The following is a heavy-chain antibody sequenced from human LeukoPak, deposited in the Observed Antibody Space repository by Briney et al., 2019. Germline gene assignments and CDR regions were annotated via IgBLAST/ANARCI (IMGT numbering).Heavy chain of an antibody. CDR3: ARVWWELPPHNWFDP. V-gene: IGHV4-34*01. CDR1: GGSFNNYY. J-gene: IGHJ5*02. CDR2: IDHRGVT. Sequence: PSETLSLTCAVYGGSFNNYYWSWVRQPPGKGLEWIGEIDHRGVTNYNPSLKSRVTISVDTSKNQFPLKLSSVTAADTAVYYCARVWWELPPHNWFDPWGQGTLVTVSS. D-gene: IGHD1-26*01.